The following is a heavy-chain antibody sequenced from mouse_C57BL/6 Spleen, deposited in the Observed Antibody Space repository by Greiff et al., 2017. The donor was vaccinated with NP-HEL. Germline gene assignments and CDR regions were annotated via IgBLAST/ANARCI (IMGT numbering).Heavy chain of an antibody. CDR1: GYTFTSYW. V-gene: IGHV1-53*01. CDR3: ARYLVYYYGSSWVYAMDY. CDR2: INPSNGGT. J-gene: IGHJ4*01. D-gene: IGHD1-1*01. Sequence: QVQLQQPGTELVKPGASVKLSCKASGYTFTSYWMHWVKQRPGQGLEWIGNINPSNGGTNYNEKFKSKATLTVDKSSSTAYRQLSSLTSEDSAVYYWARYLVYYYGSSWVYAMDYWGQGTSVTVSS.